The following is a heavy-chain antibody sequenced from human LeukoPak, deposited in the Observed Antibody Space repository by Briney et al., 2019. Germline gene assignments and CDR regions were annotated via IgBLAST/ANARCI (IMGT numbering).Heavy chain of an antibody. J-gene: IGHJ6*02. Sequence: GGSLRLSCAASGFTFSSYAMSWVRQAPGKGLEWVSAISGSGGSTYYADSVKGRFTISRDNSKNTLYLQMNSLRAEDTAVYYCARDYSPTFGYYYYYGMDVWGQGTTVTVSS. CDR1: GFTFSSYA. V-gene: IGHV3-23*01. CDR3: ARDYSPTFGYYYYYGMDV. D-gene: IGHD3-16*01. CDR2: ISGSGGST.